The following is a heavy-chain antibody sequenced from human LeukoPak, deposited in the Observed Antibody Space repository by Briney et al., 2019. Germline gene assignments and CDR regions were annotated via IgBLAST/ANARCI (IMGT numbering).Heavy chain of an antibody. D-gene: IGHD2-2*01. CDR2: INPNSGGT. J-gene: IGHJ4*02. Sequence: ASVKVSCKASRYTFTGYYMHWVRQAPGQGLEWMGWINPNSGGTNYAQKFQGRVTMTRDTSISTAYMELSRLRSDDTAVYYCASTGVVPAAPYYFDYWGQGTLVTVSS. CDR1: RYTFTGYY. CDR3: ASTGVVPAAPYYFDY. V-gene: IGHV1-2*02.